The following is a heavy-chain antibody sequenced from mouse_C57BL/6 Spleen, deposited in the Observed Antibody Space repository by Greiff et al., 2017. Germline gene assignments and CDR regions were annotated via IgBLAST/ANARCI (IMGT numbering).Heavy chain of an antibody. Sequence: EVKLEESGPGLAKPSQTLSLTCSVTGYSITSDYWNWIRKFPGNKLEYMGYISYSGSTYYNPSLKSRISIIRDTSKNQYYLQLNSVTTEDTATYYCARYRATDYYAMDYWGQGTSVTVSS. CDR1: GYSITSDY. CDR3: ARYRATDYYAMDY. CDR2: ISYSGST. V-gene: IGHV3-8*01. J-gene: IGHJ4*01. D-gene: IGHD1-1*01.